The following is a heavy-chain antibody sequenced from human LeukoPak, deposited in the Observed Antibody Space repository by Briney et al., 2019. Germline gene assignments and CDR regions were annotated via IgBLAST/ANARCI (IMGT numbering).Heavy chain of an antibody. V-gene: IGHV3-7*04. Sequence: TGGSLRLSCAASGFTFSSYAMHWVRQAPGKGLEWVANIKQDGSEKYYVDSVKGRFTISRDNAKNSLYLQMNSLRAEDTAVYYCARDRYYYGSGSPILGYWGQGTLVTVSS. CDR3: ARDRYYYGSGSPILGY. J-gene: IGHJ4*02. D-gene: IGHD3-10*01. CDR1: GFTFSSYA. CDR2: IKQDGSEK.